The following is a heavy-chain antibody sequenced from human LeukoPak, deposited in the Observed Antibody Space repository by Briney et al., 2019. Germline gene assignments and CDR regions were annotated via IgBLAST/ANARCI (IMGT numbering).Heavy chain of an antibody. CDR1: GYTFTSYY. J-gene: IGHJ4*02. CDR3: ARDLLPRYFDWLSPLYYFDY. Sequence: ASVKVSCKASGYTFTSYYMHWVRQAPGQGLEWMGRINPNSGGTNYAQKFQGRVTMTTDTSTSTAYMELRSLRSDDTAVYYCARDLLPRYFDWLSPLYYFDYWGQGTLVTVSS. CDR2: INPNSGGT. D-gene: IGHD3-9*01. V-gene: IGHV1-2*06.